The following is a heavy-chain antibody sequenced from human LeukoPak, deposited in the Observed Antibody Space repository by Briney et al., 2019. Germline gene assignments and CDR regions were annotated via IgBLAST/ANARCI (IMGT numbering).Heavy chain of an antibody. J-gene: IGHJ3*02. D-gene: IGHD6-19*01. CDR2: ISSSSNYI. V-gene: IGHV3-21*01. CDR1: GFTFSTYS. Sequence: PGGSPRLSCAASGFTFSTYSMNWVRQAPGKGLEWVSSISSSSNYIYYADSVKGRFTISRDNAKNSLYLQMNSLRAADTAVYYCARDSQSSGWYNNAFDMWGQGTMVTVSS. CDR3: ARDSQSSGWYNNAFDM.